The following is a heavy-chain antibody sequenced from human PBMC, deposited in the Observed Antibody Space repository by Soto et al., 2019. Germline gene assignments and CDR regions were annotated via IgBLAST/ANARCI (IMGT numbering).Heavy chain of an antibody. CDR3: TTDKGELLSAFDI. Sequence: GGSLRLSCAASGFTFSNAWMNWVRQAPGKGLEWVGRIKSKTDGGTTDYAAPVKGRFTISIDDSKNTLYLQMNSLKTEDTAVYYCTTDKGELLSAFDIWGQGTMVTVSS. CDR2: IKSKTDGGTT. V-gene: IGHV3-15*07. CDR1: GFTFSNAW. J-gene: IGHJ3*02. D-gene: IGHD1-26*01.